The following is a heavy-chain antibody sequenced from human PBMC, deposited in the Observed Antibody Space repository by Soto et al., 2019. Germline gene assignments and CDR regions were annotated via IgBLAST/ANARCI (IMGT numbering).Heavy chain of an antibody. CDR1: GRTFISYA. J-gene: IGHJ6*02. CDR2: IIPIFGTA. D-gene: IGHD5-12*01. CDR3: ARDGHHAPVIVATIAYYYYYYGMDV. Sequence: GASVKVSWKASGRTFISYAISWLLQTPLQVLDWMGCIIPIFGTANYSQKFQGRVTITADKSTSTAYMELSSLRSEDTAVYYCARDGHHAPVIVATIAYYYYYYGMDVWGQGTTVTVSS. V-gene: IGHV1-69*06.